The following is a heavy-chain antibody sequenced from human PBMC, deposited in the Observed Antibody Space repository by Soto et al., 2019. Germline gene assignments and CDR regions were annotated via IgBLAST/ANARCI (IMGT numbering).Heavy chain of an antibody. CDR3: VRNGEKWSDGFDS. V-gene: IGHV1-2*02. CDR2: INPISGGT. CDR1: GYTFSDNY. D-gene: IGHD1-26*01. J-gene: IGHJ4*02. Sequence: ASVKVSCKASGYTFSDNYLHWVRQAPGQGLEWMAYINPISGGTTYAQKFQGRVTVTRDTSTNTAYMELRRLTSDDTAIYYCVRNGEKWSDGFDSWGQGTLVTVSS.